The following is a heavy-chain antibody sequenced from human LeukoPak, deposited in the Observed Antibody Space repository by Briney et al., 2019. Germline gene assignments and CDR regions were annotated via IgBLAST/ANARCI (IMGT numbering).Heavy chain of an antibody. J-gene: IGHJ4*02. CDR1: GGSISSGDYY. D-gene: IGHD6-13*01. V-gene: IGHV4-30-4*02. CDR3: ARDGGSSWDFDY. CDR2: IYYSGST. Sequence: PSETLSLTCTVSGGSISSGDYYWSWIRQPPGKGLEWIGYIYYSGSTYYNPSLKSRVTISVDTSKNQFSLKLSSVTAADTAVYYCARDGGSSWDFDYWGQGTLVTVSS.